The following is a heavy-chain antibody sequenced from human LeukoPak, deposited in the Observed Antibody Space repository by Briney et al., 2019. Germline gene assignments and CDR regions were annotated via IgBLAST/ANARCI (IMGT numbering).Heavy chain of an antibody. V-gene: IGHV3-15*01. CDR3: TTAPIMLRGVKDY. Sequence: GGSLRLSCAASGFTFINAWMTWVRQAPGKGLEWVGRIKSKTDGGTTDYAAPVKGRFTISRDDSKNTLYLQMNSLKTEDTAVYYCTTAPIMLRGVKDYWGQGTLVTVSS. D-gene: IGHD3-10*01. J-gene: IGHJ4*02. CDR2: IKSKTDGGTT. CDR1: GFTFINAW.